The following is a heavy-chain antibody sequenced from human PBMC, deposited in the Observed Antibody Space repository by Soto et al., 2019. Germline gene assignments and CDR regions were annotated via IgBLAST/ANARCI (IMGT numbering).Heavy chain of an antibody. D-gene: IGHD1-20*01. CDR3: ARGKGYNWNHGWFDP. CDR1: GYTFTNYA. V-gene: IGHV1-3*05. CDR2: INAGNGNT. Sequence: QVQLVQSGAEEKKPGASVKVSCKASGYTFTNYAMDWVRQAPGQRLEWMGWINAGNGNTKYSQNFQGRVTITRDTSESTAYMELSSLRFEDTAVYYCARGKGYNWNHGWFDPWGQGTLVTVSS. J-gene: IGHJ5*02.